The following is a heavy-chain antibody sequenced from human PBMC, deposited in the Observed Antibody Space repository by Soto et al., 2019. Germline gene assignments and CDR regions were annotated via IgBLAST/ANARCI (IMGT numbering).Heavy chain of an antibody. J-gene: IGHJ5*02. D-gene: IGHD3-16*02. CDR2: IYDSGTT. V-gene: IGHV4-31*02. CDR1: GVSISSGGYF. CDR3: AREGGGFRWFYP. Sequence: SETLSLTCSVSGVSISSGGYFWSWIRQHPEKGLEWIGYIYDSGTTYYNPSLKSRATMSIDTSENHVSLNLTSVTVADTAVYFGAREGGGFRWFYPWG.